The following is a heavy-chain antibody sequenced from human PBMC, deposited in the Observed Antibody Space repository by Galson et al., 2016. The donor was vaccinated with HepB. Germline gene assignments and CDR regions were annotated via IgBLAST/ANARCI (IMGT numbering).Heavy chain of an antibody. J-gene: IGHJ4*02. D-gene: IGHD3-22*01. V-gene: IGHV3-21*01. CDR2: ISSSTNYI. CDR3: ARDSSGYNYAFPAFDY. CDR1: GFTFSSYT. Sequence: SLRLSCAASGFTFSSYTMNWVRQAPGKGLEWVSSISSSTNYIYYADSVRGRFTISRDNAKSSLYLQMNSLRAEDTAVYYCARDSSGYNYAFPAFDYWGQGTLVTVSS.